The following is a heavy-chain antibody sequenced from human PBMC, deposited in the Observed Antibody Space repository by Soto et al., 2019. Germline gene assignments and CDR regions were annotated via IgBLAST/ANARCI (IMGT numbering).Heavy chain of an antibody. CDR2: ISSDGDIT. V-gene: IGHV3-64D*06. J-gene: IGHJ5*02. CDR3: VKVSTFYDILTGYYATNFFGP. CDR1: GFTFSEYS. D-gene: IGHD3-9*01. Sequence: GGPLRLSGSASGFTFSEYSMHWVRQAPGKGLQYVSTISSDGDITYYADSVKGRFTISRDNSKNTLYLQLNSLRPEDTAVYYCVKVSTFYDILTGYYATNFFGPWGQGTLVTVSS.